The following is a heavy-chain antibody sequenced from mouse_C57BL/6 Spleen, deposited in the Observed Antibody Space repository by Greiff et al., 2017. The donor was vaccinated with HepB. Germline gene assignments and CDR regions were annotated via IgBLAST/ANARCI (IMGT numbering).Heavy chain of an antibody. V-gene: IGHV1-81*01. J-gene: IGHJ3*01. Sequence: VKLQESGAELARPGASVKLSCKASGYTFTSYGISWVKQRTGQGLEWIGEIYPRSGNTYYNEKFKGKATLTADKSSSTAYMELRSLTSEDSAVYFCARWGYSNYSFAYWGQGTLVTVSA. CDR2: IYPRSGNT. CDR3: ARWGYSNYSFAY. D-gene: IGHD2-5*01. CDR1: GYTFTSYG.